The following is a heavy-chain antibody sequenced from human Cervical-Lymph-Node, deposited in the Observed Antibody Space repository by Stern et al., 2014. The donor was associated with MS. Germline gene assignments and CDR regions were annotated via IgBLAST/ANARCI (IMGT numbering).Heavy chain of an antibody. Sequence: EVQLVESGGGLVKPGGSLRLSCAASGFTFNKAWMTWVRQAPGKGLEGVGRIKSQTEGGTIDYATPVIGRFIISRDDSKDTVYLQMNSLKTEDTAVYYCNTDPRFYDYTWGNSWHPFDVWGQGTMVTVSS. J-gene: IGHJ3*01. V-gene: IGHV3-15*01. CDR1: GFTFNKAW. CDR2: IKSQTEGGTI. D-gene: IGHD3-16*01. CDR3: NTDPRFYDYTWGNSWHPFDV.